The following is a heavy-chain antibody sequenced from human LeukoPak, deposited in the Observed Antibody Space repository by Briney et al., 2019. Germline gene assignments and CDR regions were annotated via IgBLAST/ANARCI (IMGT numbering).Heavy chain of an antibody. D-gene: IGHD3-3*01. CDR3: ASPTSTISGVDDDAFDI. CDR1: GFAVSSNY. V-gene: IGHV3-53*01. J-gene: IGHJ3*02. CDR2: IYSGGST. Sequence: GGSLRLSCAASGFAVSSNYMSWVRQAPGKGLEWVSVIYSGGSTYYADSVKGRFTISRDNSKNTLYLQMNSLRAEDTAVYYCASPTSTISGVDDDAFDIWGQGTMVTVSS.